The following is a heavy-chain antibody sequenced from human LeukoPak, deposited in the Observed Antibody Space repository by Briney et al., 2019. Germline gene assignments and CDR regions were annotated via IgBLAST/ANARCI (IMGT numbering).Heavy chain of an antibody. CDR2: IYYSGST. V-gene: IGHV4-39*01. J-gene: IGHJ4*02. CDR3: ASLGSRDS. Sequence: SETLSLTCTVSGGSISSSSYYWGWIRQPPGKGLEWIGSIYYSGSTYYNPSLKSRVTISVDTSKNQFSLKLTSVTAADTAVYYCASLGSRDSWGQGTLVTVSS. CDR1: GGSISSSSYY. D-gene: IGHD3-10*01.